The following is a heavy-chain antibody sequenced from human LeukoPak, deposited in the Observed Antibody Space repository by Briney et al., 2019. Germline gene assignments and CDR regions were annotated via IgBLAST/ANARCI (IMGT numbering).Heavy chain of an antibody. V-gene: IGHV4-61*02. J-gene: IGHJ6*03. Sequence: PSQTLSLTCTVSGGSISSGSYYWSWIRQPAGKGLEWIGRIYTSGSTNYNPSLKSRVTISVDTSKNQFSLKLSSVTAADTAVYYCARDRYDSKRYYYYMDVWAKGPRSPSP. CDR2: IYTSGST. D-gene: IGHD3-3*01. CDR3: ARDRYDSKRYYYYMDV. CDR1: GGSISSGSYY.